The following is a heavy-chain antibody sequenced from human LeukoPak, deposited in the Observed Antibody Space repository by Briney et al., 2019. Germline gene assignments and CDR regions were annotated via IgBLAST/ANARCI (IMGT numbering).Heavy chain of an antibody. CDR3: ARTRVPGSYSPKGPFDY. CDR2: VHYSGKT. J-gene: IGHJ4*02. CDR1: GGSISTYY. V-gene: IGHV4-59*12. Sequence: SETLSLTCTVSGGSISTYYWSWIRQPPGKGLEWIGYVHYSGKTYNNPSLKGRVTISVDTSKNQISLSLTSVTAAATAVYYCARTRVPGSYSPKGPFDYWGQGTLVTVSS. D-gene: IGHD1-26*01.